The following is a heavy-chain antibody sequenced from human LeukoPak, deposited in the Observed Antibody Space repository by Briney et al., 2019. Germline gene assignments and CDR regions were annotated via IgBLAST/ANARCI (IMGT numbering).Heavy chain of an antibody. D-gene: IGHD3-22*01. J-gene: IGHJ4*02. Sequence: PGGSLRLSCTASGFTFSSYAMSWVRQAPGKGLEWVSAISGSGGSTYYADSVKGRFTISRDNSKNTLYLQMNSLRAEDTAVYYCAKAGGDSSGYIYWGQGTLVTVSS. CDR1: GFTFSSYA. CDR2: ISGSGGST. V-gene: IGHV3-23*01. CDR3: AKAGGDSSGYIY.